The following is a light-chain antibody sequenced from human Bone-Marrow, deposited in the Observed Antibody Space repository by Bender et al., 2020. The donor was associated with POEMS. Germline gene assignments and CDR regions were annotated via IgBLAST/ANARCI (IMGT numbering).Light chain of an antibody. CDR3: AAWDDSLNGPV. CDR2: YDD. V-gene: IGLV1-36*01. CDR1: SSNIGNYA. Sequence: QSVLTQPPSVSGAPRQRVTISCSGSSSNIGNYAVTWYQQLPGKAPKLLIFYDDLLPSGVSARFSGSKSGTSASLAIRGRQSEDEADYYCAAWDDSLNGPVFGGGTKLTVL. J-gene: IGLJ2*01.